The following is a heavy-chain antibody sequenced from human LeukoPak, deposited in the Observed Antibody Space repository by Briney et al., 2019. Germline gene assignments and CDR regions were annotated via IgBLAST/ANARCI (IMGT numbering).Heavy chain of an antibody. D-gene: IGHD4-11*01. CDR3: ARDPRSPKDSHYYYYMDV. CDR1: GYTLTELS. V-gene: IGHV1-24*01. CDR2: FDPEDGET. Sequence: GASVKVSCKVSGYTLTELSMHWVRQAPGKGLEWMGGFDPEDGETIYAQKFQGRVTMTEDTSTDTAYMELSSLRSEDTAVYYCARDPRSPKDSHYYYYMDVWGKGTTVTVSS. J-gene: IGHJ6*03.